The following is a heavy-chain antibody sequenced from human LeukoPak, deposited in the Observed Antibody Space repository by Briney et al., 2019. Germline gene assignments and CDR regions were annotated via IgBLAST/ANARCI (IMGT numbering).Heavy chain of an antibody. CDR1: GYTFSSYA. J-gene: IGHJ5*02. CDR3: ARSGQSVVVVAATYNWFDP. Sequence: ASVKVSCKASGYTFSSYALHWVRQAPGQRLEWMGWINAGNGNTKYSQKFQGRVTITRDTSASTAYMELSSLRSEDTAVYYCARSGQSVVVVAATYNWFDPWGQGTLVTVSS. D-gene: IGHD2-15*01. V-gene: IGHV1-3*01. CDR2: INAGNGNT.